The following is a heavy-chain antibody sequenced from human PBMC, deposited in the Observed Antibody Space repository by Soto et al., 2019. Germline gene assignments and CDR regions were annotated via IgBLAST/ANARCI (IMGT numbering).Heavy chain of an antibody. CDR2: ISTYNGNT. J-gene: IGHJ4*02. D-gene: IGHD6-19*01. Sequence: ASLKVSCKGSGYTFTSYGMSWVRQAPGQRLEWIGWISTYNGNTNYAQKLQGRVTMTTDTSTSTAYMELRSLRSDDTAVYYCARSHQTVAVAGTSVYFDYWGQGTLVTVSS. V-gene: IGHV1-18*01. CDR1: GYTFTSYG. CDR3: ARSHQTVAVAGTSVYFDY.